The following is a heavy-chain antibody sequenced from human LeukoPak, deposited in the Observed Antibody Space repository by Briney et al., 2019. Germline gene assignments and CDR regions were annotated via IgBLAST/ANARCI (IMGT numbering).Heavy chain of an antibody. V-gene: IGHV3-23*01. D-gene: IGHD2-8*01. CDR1: GGSFSGYY. Sequence: ETLSLTCAVYGGSFSGYYWSWIRQPPGKGLEWVSAISGSGGSTYYADSVKGRFTISRDNSKNTLYLQMNSLRAEDTAVYYCAKVYPTRAFDIWGQGTMVTVSS. CDR2: ISGSGGST. J-gene: IGHJ3*02. CDR3: AKVYPTRAFDI.